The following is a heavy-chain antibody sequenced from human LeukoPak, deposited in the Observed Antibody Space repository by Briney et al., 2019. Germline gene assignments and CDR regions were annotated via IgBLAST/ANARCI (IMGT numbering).Heavy chain of an antibody. V-gene: IGHV4-59*12. D-gene: IGHD6-19*01. Sequence: PSETLSLTCTVSGASIDSYYWSWIRQPPEKGLEWIGCIYYRGNTNYNPSLKTRVIISIDTSRTHFSLRLTSVTAADTAVYYCATRSIAVAGTLSWFDPWGQGTLVTVSS. J-gene: IGHJ5*02. CDR3: ATRSIAVAGTLSWFDP. CDR2: IYYRGNT. CDR1: GASIDSYY.